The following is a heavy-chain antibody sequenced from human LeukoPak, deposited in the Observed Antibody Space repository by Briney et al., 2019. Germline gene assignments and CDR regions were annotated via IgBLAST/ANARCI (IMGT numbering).Heavy chain of an antibody. CDR2: IYSGGST. J-gene: IGHJ3*02. CDR3: ASGAMPDAFDI. D-gene: IGHD2-2*01. Sequence: GGSLRLSCAASGFTVSSNYMSWVRQAPGKGLEWVSVIYSGGSTYYADTVTGRCTISRDNSKNTLYLQMNSLRAEDTAVYYCASGAMPDAFDIWGQGTMVTVSS. V-gene: IGHV3-53*01. CDR1: GFTVSSNY.